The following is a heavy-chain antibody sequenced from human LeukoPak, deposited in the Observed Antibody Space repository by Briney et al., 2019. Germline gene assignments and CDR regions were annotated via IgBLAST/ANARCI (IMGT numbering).Heavy chain of an antibody. Sequence: GASVKVSCKASGYTFTKFDIHWVRQAPGQGLAWMGWMNPDSGNTVSAQKFQGRVTLSRDNSINTAYMELSSVRSDDTAVYYCQGRTPTALYGFIDAFDIWGQGTVVTVSS. CDR1: GYTFTKFD. D-gene: IGHD2-21*02. J-gene: IGHJ3*02. V-gene: IGHV1-8*03. CDR3: QGRTPTALYGFIDAFDI. CDR2: MNPDSGNT.